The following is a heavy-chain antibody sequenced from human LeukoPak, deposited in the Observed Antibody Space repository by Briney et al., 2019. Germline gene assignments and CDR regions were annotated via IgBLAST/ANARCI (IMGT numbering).Heavy chain of an antibody. CDR3: ARGTSPFDP. Sequence: PGGSLILSCVASGFTFSSYSMNWVRQAPGKGPEWISYITSSSSTIYYGDSVKGRFTISRDNAKNSLYLQMNSLRDEDTAVYYCARGTSPFDPWGRGTLVTVSS. CDR2: ITSSSSTI. J-gene: IGHJ5*02. V-gene: IGHV3-48*02. CDR1: GFTFSSYS.